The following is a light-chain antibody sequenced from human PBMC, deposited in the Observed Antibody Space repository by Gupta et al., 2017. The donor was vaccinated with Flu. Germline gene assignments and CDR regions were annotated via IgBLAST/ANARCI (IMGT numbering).Light chain of an antibody. CDR1: TSNIGTNY. J-gene: IGLJ1*01. CDR3: ATWDDSLSAYV. CDR2: RNN. Sequence: QSVLTPPPSASGTPGQGVTISCSGSTSNIGTNYVYWYQKLPATAPKLLIYRNNQRPSGVPDRFSGSKSGTSVSLAISGLRSEDEADYYCATWDDSLSAYVFGTGTKVTVL. V-gene: IGLV1-47*01.